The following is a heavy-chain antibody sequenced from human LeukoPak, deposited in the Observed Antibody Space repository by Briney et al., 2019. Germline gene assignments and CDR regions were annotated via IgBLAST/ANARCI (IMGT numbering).Heavy chain of an antibody. CDR2: INPNSGGK. CDR3: ARDSWFGELPGTYYYYGMDV. V-gene: IGHV1-2*02. J-gene: IGHJ6*02. CDR1: GYTFSGYY. Sequence: GSVRVSCKASGYTFSGYYMHWVRQAPGQGLEWMGWINPNSGGKNYAQKFQGRVTMTRDTSITTAYMELSRLRSDDTAVYYCARDSWFGELPGTYYYYGMDVWGQGTTVTVSS. D-gene: IGHD3-10*01.